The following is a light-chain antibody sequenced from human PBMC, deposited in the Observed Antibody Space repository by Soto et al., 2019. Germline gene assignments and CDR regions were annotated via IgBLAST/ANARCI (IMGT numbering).Light chain of an antibody. CDR2: NNT. CDR3: QSFDPGLTGSI. J-gene: IGLJ2*01. Sequence: QSVLTQPPSVSAAPGQRVTISCNGSNSNIGAHYEVHWYQQFPGTAPKLLISNNTNRPSGVPDRFSGSRSGTSASLAITGLQSEDEADYYCQSFDPGLTGSILGIGTQLTVL. V-gene: IGLV1-40*01. CDR1: NSNIGAHYE.